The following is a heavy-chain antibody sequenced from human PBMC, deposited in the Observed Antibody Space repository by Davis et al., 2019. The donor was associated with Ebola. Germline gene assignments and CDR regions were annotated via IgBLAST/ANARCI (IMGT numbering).Heavy chain of an antibody. V-gene: IGHV3-48*03. J-gene: IGHJ6*02. Sequence: GESLKISCAASGFTFSSYEMNWVRQAPGKGLEWVSYISSSGSTIYYADSVKGRFTISRDNAKNSLYLQMNSLRAEDTAVYYCARGPCSGGSCYYYYVMDVWGQGTTVTVSS. CDR3: ARGPCSGGSCYYYYVMDV. CDR2: ISSSGSTI. CDR1: GFTFSSYE. D-gene: IGHD2-15*01.